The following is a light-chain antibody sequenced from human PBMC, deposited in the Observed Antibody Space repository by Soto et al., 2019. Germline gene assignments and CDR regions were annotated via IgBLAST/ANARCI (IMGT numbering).Light chain of an antibody. V-gene: IGLV1-44*01. Sequence: QAVVTQPPSASGTPGQRVTISCSGSSSNIGSKTVSWYQQLPGTAPKLLICGNNQRPSGVPDRFSGSKSGTSASLAISGLQSEDEADYYCAPWDDSLNGPVFGGGTQLTVL. CDR3: APWDDSLNGPV. CDR2: GNN. CDR1: SSNIGSKT. J-gene: IGLJ2*01.